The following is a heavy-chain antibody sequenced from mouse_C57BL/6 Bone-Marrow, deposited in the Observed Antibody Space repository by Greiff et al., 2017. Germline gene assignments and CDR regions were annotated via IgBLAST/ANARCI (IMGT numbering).Heavy chain of an antibody. V-gene: IGHV1-69*01. Sequence: QVQLQQPGAELVMPGASVKLSCKASGYTFTSYWMHWVKQRPGQGLEWIGEIDPSDSYTNYNQKFKGKSTLTVDKSSSTAYMQLSSLTSEDSAVYYCARNYYGIDAIDYWGQGTSVTVSS. CDR2: IDPSDSYT. CDR3: ARNYYGIDAIDY. CDR1: GYTFTSYW. J-gene: IGHJ4*01. D-gene: IGHD1-1*01.